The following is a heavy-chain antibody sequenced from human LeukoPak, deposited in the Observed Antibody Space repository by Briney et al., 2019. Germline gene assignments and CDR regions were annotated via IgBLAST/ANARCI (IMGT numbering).Heavy chain of an antibody. CDR3: ARSYGDSSFDY. CDR1: VRSISSYY. Sequence: PSETLSLTCTVSVRSISSYYWSWIRQPPGKGLEWIGYIYYSGSINYNPSLKSRVTISVDPPKNQFSLKLSSVTAADTAVYYCARSYGDSSFDYWGQGTLVTVSS. V-gene: IGHV4-59*08. J-gene: IGHJ4*02. D-gene: IGHD4-17*01. CDR2: IYYSGSI.